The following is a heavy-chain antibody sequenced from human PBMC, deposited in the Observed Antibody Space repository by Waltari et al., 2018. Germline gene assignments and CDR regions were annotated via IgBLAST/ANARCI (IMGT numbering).Heavy chain of an antibody. V-gene: IGHV1-69*01. CDR2: IIPIFGTA. J-gene: IGHJ6*02. CDR1: GGTFSSYA. D-gene: IGHD2-21*02. CDR3: ARTACGGDCYFDYYGMDV. Sequence: QVQLVQSGAEVKKPGSSVKVSCKASGGTFSSYAISWVRQAPGQGLEWMGGIIPIFGTANYAQKSQGRVTITADESTSTAYMELSSLRSEDTAVYYCARTACGGDCYFDYYGMDVWGQGTTVTVSS.